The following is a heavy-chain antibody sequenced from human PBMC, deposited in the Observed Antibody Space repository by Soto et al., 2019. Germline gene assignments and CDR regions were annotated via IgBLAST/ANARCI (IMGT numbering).Heavy chain of an antibody. CDR3: AKDVKLGAAEYHFDY. D-gene: IGHD6-13*01. CDR1: GFRSSAYG. Sequence: PGGSLRLSCVASGFRSSAYGMHWVRQAPDKGLEWVAVVANDGRDKRYADSVKGRFTISRDNSKNTLYLQMNSLRGEDTAVYFCAKDVKLGAAEYHFDYWGQGTLVTVSS. V-gene: IGHV3-30*18. J-gene: IGHJ4*02. CDR2: VANDGRDK.